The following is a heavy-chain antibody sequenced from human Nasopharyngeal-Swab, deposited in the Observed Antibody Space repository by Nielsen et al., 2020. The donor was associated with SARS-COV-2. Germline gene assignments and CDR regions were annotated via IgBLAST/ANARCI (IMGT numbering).Heavy chain of an antibody. CDR2: ISSSSSSI. Sequence: GESLKIPRAASGFTFSNYNMNWVRQAPGKGLEWVSYISSSSSSIYYADSVKGRFTISRDNARNSLYLQMNSLRDEDTAVYYCARDPSSAWYGASDIWGQGTTVTVSS. V-gene: IGHV3-48*02. CDR3: ARDPSSAWYGASDI. D-gene: IGHD6-19*01. J-gene: IGHJ3*02. CDR1: GFTFSNYN.